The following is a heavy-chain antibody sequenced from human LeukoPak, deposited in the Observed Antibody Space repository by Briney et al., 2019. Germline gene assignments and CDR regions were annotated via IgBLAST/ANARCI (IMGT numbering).Heavy chain of an antibody. CDR2: ISYDGSNK. CDR1: GFTFSSYA. D-gene: IGHD3-3*01. CDR3: ARDFGMSDY. V-gene: IGHV3-30*04. J-gene: IGHJ4*02. Sequence: GGSLRLSCAASGFTFSSYAMHWVRQAPGKGLEWVAVISYDGSNKYYADSVKGRFTISRDNSKNTLYLQMNSLRAEDTAVYYCARDFGMSDYWGQGTLVTVSS.